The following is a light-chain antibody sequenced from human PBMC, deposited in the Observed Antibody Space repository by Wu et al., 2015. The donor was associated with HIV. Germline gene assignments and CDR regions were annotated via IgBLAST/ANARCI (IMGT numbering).Light chain of an antibody. CDR3: QQYGRT. V-gene: IGKV3-20*01. CDR2: GAS. CDR1: QSVSSTY. J-gene: IGKJ1*01. Sequence: ESVLTQSPGTLSLSPGERATLSCRASQSVSSTYLAWYQQKAGQAPRLLIYGASSRATGIPDRFSGSGSGTDFTLTISRLEPEDFAVYYCQQYGRTFGRRDQGGNQT.